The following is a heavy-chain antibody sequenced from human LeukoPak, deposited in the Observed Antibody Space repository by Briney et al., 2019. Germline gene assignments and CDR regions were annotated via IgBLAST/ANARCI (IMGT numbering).Heavy chain of an antibody. J-gene: IGHJ4*02. Sequence: PSGTLSLTCAVSGGSISSSSYYWGWIRQPPGKGLEWIGSIYYSGSTYYNPSLKSRVTISVDTSKNQFSLKLSSVTAADTAVYYCARGLAELRFLEWSPTYYFDYWGQGTLVTVSS. CDR3: ARGLAELRFLEWSPTYYFDY. D-gene: IGHD3-3*01. CDR2: IYYSGST. V-gene: IGHV4-39*07. CDR1: GGSISSSSYY.